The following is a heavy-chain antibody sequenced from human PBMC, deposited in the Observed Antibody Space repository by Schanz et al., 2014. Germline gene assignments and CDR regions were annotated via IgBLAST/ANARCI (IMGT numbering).Heavy chain of an antibody. Sequence: EVHLVESGGGLVQPGGSLRLSCATSGFSFSSYAINWVRQAPGKGPEWVANIKHDGSVKDYVDSVEGRFTISRDNAKRSLFLQMNSLRVEDTAVYFCVSQTGSPNYWGQGTLVTVSS. CDR2: IKHDGSVK. J-gene: IGHJ4*02. CDR1: GFSFSSYA. CDR3: VSQTGSPNY. V-gene: IGHV3-7*02. D-gene: IGHD6-13*01.